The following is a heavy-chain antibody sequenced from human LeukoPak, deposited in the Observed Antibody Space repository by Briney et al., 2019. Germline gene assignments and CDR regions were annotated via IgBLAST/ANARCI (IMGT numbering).Heavy chain of an antibody. J-gene: IGHJ4*02. Sequence: ASGMVSCKASGYTCTGYYMHWVRQATGQWLEWMGRINPNSGGTNYAQKFQGRVTMTRDTSISTAYMELSRLRSDDTAVYYCARLEPIAAVYWGQGTLVTVSS. CDR3: ARLEPIAAVY. D-gene: IGHD6-13*01. V-gene: IGHV1-2*06. CDR1: GYTCTGYY. CDR2: INPNSGGT.